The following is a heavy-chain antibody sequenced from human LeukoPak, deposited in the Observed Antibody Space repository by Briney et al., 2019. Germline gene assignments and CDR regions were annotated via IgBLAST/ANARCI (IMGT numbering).Heavy chain of an antibody. CDR3: ATQQRRTLVNLGTLSIRFDP. J-gene: IGHJ5*02. D-gene: IGHD1/OR15-1a*01. V-gene: IGHV4-34*01. CDR2: INHSGST. Sequence: SETLSLTCAVYGGSFSGYYWSWIRQPPGKGLEWIGEINHSGSTNYNPSLKSRVTISVDTSKNQFSLKLSSVTAADTAVYYCATQQRRTLVNLGTLSIRFDPWGQGTLVTVSS. CDR1: GGSFSGYY.